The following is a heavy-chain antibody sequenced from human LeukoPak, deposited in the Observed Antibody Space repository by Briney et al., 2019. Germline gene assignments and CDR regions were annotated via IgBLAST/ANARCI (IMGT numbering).Heavy chain of an antibody. CDR3: ARDLRTPSDTNIAIDY. Sequence: GGSLRLSCVGSGFTFRTYWMNWVRQAPGKGLEWVANINQAGSEKYYVDSVKGRFTISRDNTKNTLYLQMNSLRAEDTAVYYCARDLRTPSDTNIAIDYWGQGTLVTVSS. CDR2: INQAGSEK. D-gene: IGHD4-23*01. CDR1: GFTFRTYW. V-gene: IGHV3-7*01. J-gene: IGHJ4*02.